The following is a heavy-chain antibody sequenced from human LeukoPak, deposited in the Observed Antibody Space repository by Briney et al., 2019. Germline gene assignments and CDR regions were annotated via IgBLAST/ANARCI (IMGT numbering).Heavy chain of an antibody. Sequence: GGSLRLSCAASGFTFSSNYMSWVRQAPGKGLEWVSVIYSGGSTYYADSVKGRFTISRDNSKNTLYLQMNSLRAEDTAVYYCARDDWSRLWSFDIWGQGTMVTVSS. J-gene: IGHJ3*02. CDR3: ARDDWSRLWSFDI. CDR1: GFTFSSNY. CDR2: IYSGGST. V-gene: IGHV3-66*01. D-gene: IGHD3-3*01.